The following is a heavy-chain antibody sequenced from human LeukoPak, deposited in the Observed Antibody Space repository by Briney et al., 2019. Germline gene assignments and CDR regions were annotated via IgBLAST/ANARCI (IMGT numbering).Heavy chain of an antibody. Sequence: SETLSLTCTVSGGSIRSYYWSWIRQPAGKGLEWIGRIYTSGSTNYKPSLKSRVTMSVDTSKNQFSLKLSSVTAADTAAYYCARDEPYYDFWSGYSPDGFDIWGQGTMVTVS. J-gene: IGHJ3*02. CDR1: GGSIRSYY. D-gene: IGHD3-3*01. CDR2: IYTSGST. V-gene: IGHV4-4*07. CDR3: ARDEPYYDFWSGYSPDGFDI.